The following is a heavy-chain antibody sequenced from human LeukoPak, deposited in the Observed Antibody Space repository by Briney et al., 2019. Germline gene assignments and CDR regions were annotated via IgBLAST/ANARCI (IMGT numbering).Heavy chain of an antibody. D-gene: IGHD3-10*01. Sequence: SETLSLTCAVYGGSFSGYYWSWIRQPPGKGLEWIGDINHIGSTNYNPSLKSRVTMSVDMSKNQLSLKLSSVTAADTAVYYCARGTYYYGSGSYTNWFDPWGQGTLVTVSS. V-gene: IGHV4-34*01. CDR3: ARGTYYYGSGSYTNWFDP. CDR2: INHIGST. CDR1: GGSFSGYY. J-gene: IGHJ5*02.